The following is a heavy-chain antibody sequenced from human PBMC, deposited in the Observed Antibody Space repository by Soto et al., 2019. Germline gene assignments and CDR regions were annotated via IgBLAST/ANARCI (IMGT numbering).Heavy chain of an antibody. CDR3: ASHRITIFFDY. Sequence: SETLSLTCAVYGGSFSGYYWNWIRQPPGKGLEWIGEINHSGSTNYNPSLKSRVTISVDTSKNQFSLKLSSVTAADTAVYYCASHRITIFFDYWGQRTLVTVSS. CDR1: GGSFSGYY. J-gene: IGHJ4*02. D-gene: IGHD3-9*01. V-gene: IGHV4-34*01. CDR2: INHSGST.